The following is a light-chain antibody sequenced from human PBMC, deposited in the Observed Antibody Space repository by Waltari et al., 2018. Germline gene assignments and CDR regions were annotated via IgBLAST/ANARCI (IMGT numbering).Light chain of an antibody. J-gene: IGLJ2*01. V-gene: IGLV2-23*01. CDR2: EGT. Sequence: QSALTQPASVSGSPGQSITISCAGTSSDVGNYNVVSWYQQHPGKVPKLIIYEGTQRPLGVSDRFSGSKSGNTASLTISGLQPEDEANYYCCSYAGGGTPRLLFGGGTEVTVL. CDR1: SSDVGNYNV. CDR3: CSYAGGGTPRLL.